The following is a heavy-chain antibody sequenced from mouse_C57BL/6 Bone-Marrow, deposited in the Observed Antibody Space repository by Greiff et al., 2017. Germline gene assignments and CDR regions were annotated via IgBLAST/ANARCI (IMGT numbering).Heavy chain of an antibody. CDR1: GYTFTSYW. D-gene: IGHD2-12*01. CDR3: ARPGFSYYSITYFDD. V-gene: IGHV1-64*01. CDR2: IHPNSGST. Sequence: QVQLQQPGAELVKPGASVKLSCKASGYTFTSYWMHWVKQRPGQGLEWIGMIHPNSGSTNYNEKFKSKATLTVDKSSSTAYMQLSSLTSEDSAVYYCARPGFSYYSITYFDDWGQGATLTVSS. J-gene: IGHJ2*01.